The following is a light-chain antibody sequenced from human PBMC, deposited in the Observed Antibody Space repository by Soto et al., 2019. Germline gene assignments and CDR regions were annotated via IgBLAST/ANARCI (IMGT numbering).Light chain of an antibody. J-gene: IGKJ3*01. Sequence: DIQMTQSPSSLSASIGERVTITCQASQDISKYLNWYQQKPGKAPKLLIYDASTLQTGVPSRFSGSGSGTDFTFTISGLQPEDIATYSCQQYDNFPLTFGPGTKVNIK. CDR2: DAS. CDR3: QQYDNFPLT. CDR1: QDISKY. V-gene: IGKV1-33*01.